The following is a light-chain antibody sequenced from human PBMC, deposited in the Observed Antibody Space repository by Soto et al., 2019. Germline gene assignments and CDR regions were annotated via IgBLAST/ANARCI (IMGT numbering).Light chain of an antibody. V-gene: IGLV1-47*01. CDR2: RTD. Sequence: QAVVTQPPSASGTPGQRVTISCSGSSSNIGSNYVNWYQQAPGTAPKLLIYRTDRRPSGVPDRFSGSKSGTSASLAISGLRSEEEAYYFCAVWDDSLMFGGGTKVTVL. CDR1: SSNIGSNY. CDR3: AVWDDSLM. J-gene: IGLJ3*02.